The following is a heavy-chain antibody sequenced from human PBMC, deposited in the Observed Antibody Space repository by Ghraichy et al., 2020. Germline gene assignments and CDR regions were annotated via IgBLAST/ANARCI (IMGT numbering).Heavy chain of an antibody. D-gene: IGHD5-12*01. Sequence: GGSLRLSCEASGLPFSNHYMTWVRQAPGKGLEWVANIKQDGKDKFFVESAKGRFTISRDNAKNSMYLQMNSLRAEDTAVYYCARESSFAYSAFDYWGQGIMVTVSS. J-gene: IGHJ4*02. CDR2: IKQDGKDK. CDR1: GLPFSNHY. V-gene: IGHV3-7*03. CDR3: ARESSFAYSAFDY.